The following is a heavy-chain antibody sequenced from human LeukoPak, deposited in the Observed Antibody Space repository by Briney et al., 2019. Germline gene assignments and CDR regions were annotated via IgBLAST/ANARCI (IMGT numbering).Heavy chain of an antibody. CDR3: ARDRPTRIAVAGTLDY. V-gene: IGHV1-69*04. CDR1: GGTFSSYA. CDR2: IIPILGIA. J-gene: IGHJ4*02. Sequence: GASVKVSCKASGGTFSSYAISWVRQAPGQGLEWMGRIIPILGIANYAQKFQGRVTITADKSTSTAYMELSSLRSEDTAVYYCARDRPTRIAVAGTLDYWGQGTLVTVSS. D-gene: IGHD6-19*01.